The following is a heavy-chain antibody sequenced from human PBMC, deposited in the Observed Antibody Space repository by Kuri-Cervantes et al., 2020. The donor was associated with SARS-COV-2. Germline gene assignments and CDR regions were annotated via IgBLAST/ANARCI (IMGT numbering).Heavy chain of an antibody. Sequence: SETLSLTCTVSGGSISSYYWSWIRQPPGKGLEWIGYIYYSGSTNYNPSLKSRVTISVDTSKNQFSLRLNSVTAADTAVYFCARLNTHYYYGMDVWGQGTTVTVSS. J-gene: IGHJ6*02. CDR2: IYYSGST. CDR3: ARLNTHYYYGMDV. CDR1: GGSISSYY. V-gene: IGHV4-59*08.